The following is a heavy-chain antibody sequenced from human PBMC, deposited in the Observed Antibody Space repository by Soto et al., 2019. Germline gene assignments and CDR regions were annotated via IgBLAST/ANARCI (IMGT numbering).Heavy chain of an antibody. V-gene: IGHV3-23*01. CDR3: AKALDQGAPDKVDTAMVTGFDY. CDR2: ISGSGGST. CDR1: GFTFSSYA. J-gene: IGHJ4*02. D-gene: IGHD5-18*01. Sequence: PGGSLRLSCATSGFTFSSYAMSWVRQAPGKGLEWVSAISGSGGSTYYADSVKGRFTISRDNSKNTLYLQMNSLRAEDTAVYYCAKALDQGAPDKVDTAMVTGFDYWGQGTLVTVSS.